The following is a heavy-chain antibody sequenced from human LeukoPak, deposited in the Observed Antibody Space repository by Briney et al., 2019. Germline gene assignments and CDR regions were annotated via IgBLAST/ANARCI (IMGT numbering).Heavy chain of an antibody. CDR3: AREGYYDSSGYGSTL. CDR1: GFTFSSYG. V-gene: IGHV3-30*02. CDR2: IRYDGSNK. D-gene: IGHD3-22*01. J-gene: IGHJ4*02. Sequence: GGSLRLSCAASGFTFSSYGMHWVRQAPGKGLEWVAFIRYDGSNKYYADSVKGRFTISRDNAKNSLYLQMNSLRAEDTAVYYCAREGYYDSSGYGSTLWGQGTLVTVSS.